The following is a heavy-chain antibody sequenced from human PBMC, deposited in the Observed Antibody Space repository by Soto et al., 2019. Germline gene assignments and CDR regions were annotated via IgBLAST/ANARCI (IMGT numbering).Heavy chain of an antibody. D-gene: IGHD4-17*01. V-gene: IGHV3-53*01. CDR1: GFTVSNNY. CDR2: IYSGGST. CDR3: ARGADDYGDRVDY. J-gene: IGHJ4*02. Sequence: EVQLVEPGGGLIQPGGALRLSCAASGFTVSNNYMSWVRQAPGKGLEWVSIIYSGGSTYDADSVKGRFTISRDNSKNTLYLQMKRLRAEDTAVYYCARGADDYGDRVDYWGQGTLVTVSS.